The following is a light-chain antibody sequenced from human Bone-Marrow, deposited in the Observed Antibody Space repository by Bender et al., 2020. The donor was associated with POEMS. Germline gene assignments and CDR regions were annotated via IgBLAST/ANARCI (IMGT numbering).Light chain of an antibody. CDR3: SSYTTSNTLL. Sequence: QSALTQPPSASGSPGQSVAISCTGTSSDVGGYDYVSWYQLHPGKAPKLIIYEVNKRPSGVPDRFSGSKSGNTASLTISGLQAEDETDYYCSSYTTSNTLLFGGGTKVTVL. CDR2: EVN. J-gene: IGLJ2*01. V-gene: IGLV2-8*01. CDR1: SSDVGGYDY.